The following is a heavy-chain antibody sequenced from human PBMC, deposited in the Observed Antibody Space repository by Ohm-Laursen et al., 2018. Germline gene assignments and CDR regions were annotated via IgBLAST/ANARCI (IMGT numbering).Heavy chain of an antibody. CDR1: GFTFSNHG. J-gene: IGHJ6*02. D-gene: IGHD3-3*01. V-gene: IGHV3-21*01. Sequence: SLRLSCAASGFTFSNHGMNWVRQAPGKGLEWVSSISSSSSYIYYADSVKGRFTISRDNAKNSLYLQMNSLRAEDTAVYYCARVWFFGVVIISYYGMDVWGQGTTVTVSS. CDR2: ISSSSSYI. CDR3: ARVWFFGVVIISYYGMDV.